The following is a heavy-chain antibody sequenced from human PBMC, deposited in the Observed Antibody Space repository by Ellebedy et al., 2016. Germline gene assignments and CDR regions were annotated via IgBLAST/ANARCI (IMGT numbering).Heavy chain of an antibody. CDR2: IYWDDDK. J-gene: IGHJ5*02. CDR1: GFSLSTSGVG. Sequence: SGPTLVKPTQTLTLTCTFSGFSLSTSGVGVGWIRQPPGKALEWLANIYWDDDKRYSPSLKSRLTISKDTSKNQVALTMTNVDPVDTATYYCAHRQQAMVRGDLIINWFDPWGQGTLVTVSS. D-gene: IGHD3-10*01. CDR3: AHRQQAMVRGDLIINWFDP. V-gene: IGHV2-5*02.